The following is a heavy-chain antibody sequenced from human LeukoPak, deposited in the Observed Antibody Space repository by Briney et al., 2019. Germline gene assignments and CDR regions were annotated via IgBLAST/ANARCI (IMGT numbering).Heavy chain of an antibody. Sequence: PGGSLRLSCAASGFTFSNYAMSWVRQAPGKGLEWVSSMSGSGDYTYHADSVKGRFTISRDNSENKLYLQANSLRAEATAVYYCGKGLNRDYSGVGDYWGQGTLVTVSS. V-gene: IGHV3-23*01. CDR1: GFTFSNYA. CDR2: MSGSGDYT. J-gene: IGHJ4*02. D-gene: IGHD4-11*01. CDR3: GKGLNRDYSGVGDY.